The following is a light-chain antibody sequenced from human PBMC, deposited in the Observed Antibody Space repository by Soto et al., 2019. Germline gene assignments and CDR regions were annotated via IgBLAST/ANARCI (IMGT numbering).Light chain of an antibody. V-gene: IGLV1-44*01. CDR2: INS. J-gene: IGLJ1*01. Sequence: QSVLPQPPSASGAPGQRVVISCSGSDSDVGTNSVNWYQQVPGAAPKLLIYINSRRPAGVPDRFSGSKSGTSASLAISGLRSEDEADYYCAAWDDTLPGYVFGSGTQLTVL. CDR1: DSDVGTNS. CDR3: AAWDDTLPGYV.